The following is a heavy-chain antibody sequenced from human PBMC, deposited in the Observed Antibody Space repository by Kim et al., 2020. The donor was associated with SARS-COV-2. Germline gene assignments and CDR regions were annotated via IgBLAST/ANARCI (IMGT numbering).Heavy chain of an antibody. J-gene: IGHJ3*02. V-gene: IGHV3-49*03. CDR1: GFTFGDYA. CDR2: IRSKAYGGTT. D-gene: IGHD2-2*02. Sequence: GGSLRLSCTASGFTFGDYAMSWFRQAPGKGLEWVGFIRSKAYGGTTEYAASVKGRFTISRDDSKSIAYLQMNSLKTEDTAVYYCTRGSLRYCSSTSCYNNAFDIWGQGTMVTVSS. CDR3: TRGSLRYCSSTSCYNNAFDI.